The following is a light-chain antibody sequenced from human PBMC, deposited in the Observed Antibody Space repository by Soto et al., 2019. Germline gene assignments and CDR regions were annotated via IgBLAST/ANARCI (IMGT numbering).Light chain of an antibody. CDR1: SSDVGGHNY. J-gene: IGLJ2*01. CDR2: EVT. Sequence: QSALTQPASVSGSPGQSITISCTGTSSDVGGHNYVSWYQQHPGKAPKLMIYEVTNRPSGVSNRFSASKSGNTASLTISGLQAEDEADYYCSSFTATKTVVFGGGTQLTVL. V-gene: IGLV2-14*01. CDR3: SSFTATKTVV.